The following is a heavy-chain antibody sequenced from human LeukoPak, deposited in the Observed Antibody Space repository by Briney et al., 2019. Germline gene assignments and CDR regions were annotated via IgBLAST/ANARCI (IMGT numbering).Heavy chain of an antibody. V-gene: IGHV4-34*01. Sequence: SETLSLTCTVSGGSFSSGGYYWSWIRQPPGKGLEWIGEINHSGSTNYNPSLKSRVTISVDTSKNQFSLKLSSVTAADTAVYYCARGYSSSWTPGYWGQGTLVTVSS. J-gene: IGHJ4*02. D-gene: IGHD6-13*01. CDR3: ARGYSSSWTPGY. CDR1: GGSFSSGGYY. CDR2: INHSGST.